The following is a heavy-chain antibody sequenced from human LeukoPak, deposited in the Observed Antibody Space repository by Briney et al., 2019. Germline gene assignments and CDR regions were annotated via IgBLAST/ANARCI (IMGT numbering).Heavy chain of an antibody. CDR1: GFTFSSYS. J-gene: IGHJ4*02. Sequence: GGSLGLSCAASGFTFSSYSMNWVRQAPGKGLEWVSYISSSSSTIYYADSVKGRFTISRDNAKNSLYLQMNSLRDGDTAVYYCARVVVDIVVVVAANDYWGQGTLVTVSS. CDR2: ISSSSSTI. D-gene: IGHD2-15*01. CDR3: ARVVVDIVVVVAANDY. V-gene: IGHV3-48*02.